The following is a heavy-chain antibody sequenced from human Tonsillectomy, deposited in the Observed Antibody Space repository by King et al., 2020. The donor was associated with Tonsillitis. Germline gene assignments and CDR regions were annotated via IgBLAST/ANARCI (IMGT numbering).Heavy chain of an antibody. CDR2: ISYDGSNK. D-gene: IGHD5-18*01. Sequence: VQLVESGGGVVQPGRSLRLSCAASGFTFSSYGMHWVRQAPGKGLEWVAVISYDGSNKYYADSVKGRFTISRDNSKNTLYLQMNSLRAEDTAVYYCAKDRWIQLWSTAPYYFDYWGQGTLVTVSS. J-gene: IGHJ4*02. CDR1: GFTFSSYG. CDR3: AKDRWIQLWSTAPYYFDY. V-gene: IGHV3-30*18.